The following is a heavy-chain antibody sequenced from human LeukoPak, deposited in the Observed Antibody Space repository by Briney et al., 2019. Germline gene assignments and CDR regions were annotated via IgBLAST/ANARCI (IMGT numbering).Heavy chain of an antibody. J-gene: IGHJ4*02. CDR1: GFTFSSYA. CDR2: ISGSGGST. CDR3: AKGRSIAAPGRGSVWDY. V-gene: IGHV3-23*01. D-gene: IGHD6-13*01. Sequence: GGSLRLSCAASGFTFSSYAMSWVRQAPGKGLEWVSAISGSGGSTYYADSVKGRFTISRDNSKNTLYLQMNSLRAEDTAVYFCAKGRSIAAPGRGSVWDYWGQGTLVTVSS.